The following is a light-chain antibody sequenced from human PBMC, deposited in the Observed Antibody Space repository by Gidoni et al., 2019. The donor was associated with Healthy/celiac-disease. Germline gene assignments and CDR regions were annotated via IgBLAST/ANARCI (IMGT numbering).Light chain of an antibody. CDR2: GAS. CDR1: QSVSSSY. J-gene: IGKJ2*01. CDR3: QQYGSSPLMYT. Sequence: ETVLTQSPGTLPLSPGERATLPGRASQSVSSSYLAWYQQKPGQAPRLLSYGASSGATGIPDRFSGSGSGTDFTLTISRLEPEDFAVYYCQQYGSSPLMYTFGQGTKLEIK. V-gene: IGKV3-20*01.